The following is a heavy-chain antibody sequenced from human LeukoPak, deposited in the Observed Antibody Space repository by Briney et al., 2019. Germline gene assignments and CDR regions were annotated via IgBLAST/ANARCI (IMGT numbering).Heavy chain of an antibody. CDR3: AAMVPYYYYGMDV. D-gene: IGHD3-10*01. J-gene: IGHJ6*02. CDR2: ISGSGGST. CDR1: GFTFSSYA. V-gene: IGHV3-23*01. Sequence: PGGSLRPSCAASGFTFSSYAMSWVRQAPGKGLEWVSAISGSGGSTYYADSVKGRFTISRDNSKNTLYLQMNSLRAEDTAVYYCAAMVPYYYYGMDVWGQGTTVTVSS.